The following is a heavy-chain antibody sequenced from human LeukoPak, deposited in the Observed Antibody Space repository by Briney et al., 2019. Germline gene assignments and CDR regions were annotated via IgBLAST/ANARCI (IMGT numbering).Heavy chain of an antibody. D-gene: IGHD5-18*01. J-gene: IGHJ4*02. CDR3: ARDRTAMATTNFDY. CDR2: ISAYNGNT. Sequence: ASVKVSCKASGYTFTSSGISWVRQAPGQGLEWMGWISAYNGNTNYAQKLQGRVTMTTDTSTSTAYMELRSLRPDDTAVYYCARDRTAMATTNFDYWGQGTLVTVSS. V-gene: IGHV1-18*01. CDR1: GYTFTSSG.